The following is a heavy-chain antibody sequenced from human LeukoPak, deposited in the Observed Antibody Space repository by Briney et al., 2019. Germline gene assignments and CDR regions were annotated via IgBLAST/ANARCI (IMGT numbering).Heavy chain of an antibody. D-gene: IGHD3-22*01. CDR1: GFTFSSYG. V-gene: IGHV3-30*02. CDR3: AKNRDSSDYPRDFDF. Sequence: GGSLRLSCAAVGFTFSSYGMHWVRQTPGKGLEWVAFIRHDGSYQQYADSVKGRFTVSRDNSKDMVYLQSNRLRAEDTAGYYCAKNRDSSDYPRDFDFWGQGTLVTVSS. J-gene: IGHJ4*02. CDR2: IRHDGSYQ.